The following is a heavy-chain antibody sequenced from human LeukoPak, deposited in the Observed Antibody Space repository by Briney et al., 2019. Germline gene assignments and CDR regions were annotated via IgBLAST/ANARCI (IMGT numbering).Heavy chain of an antibody. D-gene: IGHD3-10*01. CDR1: GFTFSGYS. CDR3: ASFPPYMVRTEAFDI. Sequence: PGGSLRLSCAASGFTFSGYSLNWVRQAPGKGLEWVSSISRSSSYIYYADSVKGRFTISRDNAKNSLYLQMNSLRAEDTAVYYCASFPPYMVRTEAFDIWGQGTMVTVSS. J-gene: IGHJ3*02. CDR2: ISRSSSYI. V-gene: IGHV3-21*01.